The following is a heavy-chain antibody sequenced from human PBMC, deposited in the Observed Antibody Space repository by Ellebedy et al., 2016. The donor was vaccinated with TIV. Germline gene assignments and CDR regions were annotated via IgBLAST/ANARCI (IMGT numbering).Heavy chain of an antibody. CDR1: GGSISSGGYY. Sequence: SETLSLXXTVSGGSISSGGYYWSWIRQHPGKGLEWIGYIYYSGSTYYNPSLKSRVTISVDTSKNQFSLKLSSVTAADTAVYYCARVSGEAAFDIWGQGTMVTVSS. J-gene: IGHJ3*02. CDR2: IYYSGST. D-gene: IGHD3-10*01. CDR3: ARVSGEAAFDI. V-gene: IGHV4-31*03.